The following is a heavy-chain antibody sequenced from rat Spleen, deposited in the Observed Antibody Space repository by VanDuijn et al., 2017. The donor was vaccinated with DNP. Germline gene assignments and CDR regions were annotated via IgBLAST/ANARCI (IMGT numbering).Heavy chain of an antibody. D-gene: IGHD1-3*01. J-gene: IGHJ2*01. CDR3: ARHLDGSYGFDY. CDR2: HSPGGGGT. Sequence: EVQPVESGGGLVQPGRSLKLSCAAPGLTFSSYPMACVRQAPKKGLELVASHSPGGGGTYYPDSVKGRFTISRDNAKSTLYLQMDSLRSEDTASYYCARHLDGSYGFDYWGQGVMVTVSS. CDR1: GLTFSSYP. V-gene: IGHV5-25*01.